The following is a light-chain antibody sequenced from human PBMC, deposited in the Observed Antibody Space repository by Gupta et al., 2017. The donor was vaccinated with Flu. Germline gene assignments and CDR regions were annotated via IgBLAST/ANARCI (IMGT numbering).Light chain of an antibody. Sequence: NCKSSQSVLYSSNNKNYLAWYQQKPGQPPKLLIYWASTRESGVPDRFSSSGSGTDFTLTISSLQAEDVAVYYCQQYYSTPPTFGPGTKVDIK. CDR2: WAS. CDR1: QSVLYSSNNKNY. CDR3: QQYYSTPPT. V-gene: IGKV4-1*01. J-gene: IGKJ3*01.